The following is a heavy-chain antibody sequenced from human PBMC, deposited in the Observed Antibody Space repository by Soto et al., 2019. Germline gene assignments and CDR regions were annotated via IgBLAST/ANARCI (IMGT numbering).Heavy chain of an antibody. Sequence: VQLVESGGGVVQPGRSLRLSCAASGFTFSDYAMHWVRQAPGKGLEWVAVVSHDGRNTHYADSVKGRFTISRDSSKNTGSLELTSLRAEDTADYYCEIGGRQWLVTSDFTSWGQGALVTVSS. J-gene: IGHJ4*02. CDR2: VSHDGRNT. CDR1: GFTFSDYA. D-gene: IGHD6-19*01. CDR3: EIGGRQWLVTSDFTS. V-gene: IGHV3-30*03.